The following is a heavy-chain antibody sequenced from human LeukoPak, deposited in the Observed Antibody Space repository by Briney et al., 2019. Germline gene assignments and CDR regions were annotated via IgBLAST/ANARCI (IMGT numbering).Heavy chain of an antibody. CDR1: GFTFSSYE. CDR3: ARVVAVTSYYFDY. J-gene: IGHJ4*02. D-gene: IGHD2-21*02. V-gene: IGHV3-48*03. CDR2: ISSSAGTT. Sequence: PGGSLRLSCAASGFTFSSYEMNWVRQAPGKGLEWVSYISSSAGTTYYADSVKGRFTISRDNAKNSLYLQMNSLRAEDTAVYYCARVVAVTSYYFDYWGQGTLVTVSS.